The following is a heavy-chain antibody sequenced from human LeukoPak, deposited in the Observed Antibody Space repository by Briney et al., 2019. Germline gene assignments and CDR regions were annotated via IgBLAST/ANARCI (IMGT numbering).Heavy chain of an antibody. J-gene: IGHJ4*02. D-gene: IGHD3-22*01. CDR3: ATGGGFYYGH. CDR1: GFSFSTYG. CDR2: AQGDGRLQ. Sequence: GTSLRLSCAASGFSFSTYGMHWVRQAPGKGLEWVAAAQGDGRLQYYADSVKGRFTISKDISKSTLYVQMNSLRAEDTAVYYCATGGGFYYGHWGQGTLVTVSS. V-gene: IGHV3-33*01.